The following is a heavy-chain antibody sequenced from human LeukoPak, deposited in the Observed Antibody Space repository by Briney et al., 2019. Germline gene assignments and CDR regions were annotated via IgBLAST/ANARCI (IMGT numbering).Heavy chain of an antibody. CDR1: GGSISSYY. J-gene: IGHJ3*02. CDR3: ARRYSGYGNAFDI. Sequence: SETLSLTCTVSGGSISSYYWSWIRQPPGKGLEWIGYIYYSGSTNYNPSLKSRVTISVDTSKNQFSLKLSSVTAADTAVYYCARRYSGYGNAFDIWGQGTMVTVSS. V-gene: IGHV4-59*01. D-gene: IGHD5-12*01. CDR2: IYYSGST.